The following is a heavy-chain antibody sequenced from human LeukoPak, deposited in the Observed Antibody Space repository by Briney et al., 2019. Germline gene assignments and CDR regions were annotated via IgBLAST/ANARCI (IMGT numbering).Heavy chain of an antibody. CDR3: ARGGPYYYDNSGSYYFDY. D-gene: IGHD3-22*01. CDR1: GFTFSSYW. CDR2: INSEDSIT. J-gene: IGHJ4*02. Sequence: GGSLRLSCAAPGFTFSSYWMHWVRQAPGKGLVWVSHINSEDSITKYADSVKGRFTISRDNAKNTLYLQMNSLRAEDTAVYYCARGGPYYYDNSGSYYFDYWGQGALVTVSS. V-gene: IGHV3-74*01.